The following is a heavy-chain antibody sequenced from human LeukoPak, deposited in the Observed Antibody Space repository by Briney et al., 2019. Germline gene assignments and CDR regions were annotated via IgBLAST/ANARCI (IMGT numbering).Heavy chain of an antibody. CDR1: GASFSTYY. CDR2: IYYSGST. J-gene: IGHJ4*02. V-gene: IGHV4-59*01. Sequence: SETLPLPGTVFGASFSTYYGSWIGKPPGKGLEWIGYIYYSGSTNYNPSLKSRVTISVDTSKNQFSLKLSSVTAADTAVYFCAREMKSGSWGLDYWGQGTLVTVSS. D-gene: IGHD6-13*01. CDR3: AREMKSGSWGLDY.